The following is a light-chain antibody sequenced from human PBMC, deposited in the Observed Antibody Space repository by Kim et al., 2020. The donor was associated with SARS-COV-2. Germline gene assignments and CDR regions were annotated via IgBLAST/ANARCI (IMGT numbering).Light chain of an antibody. J-gene: IGLJ2*01. V-gene: IGLV2-14*03. CDR1: SSDIGDSKH. CDR2: DIT. CDR3: SSYTTSGTLV. Sequence: QSALTQPASLSGSRGQSITISCIGSSSDIGDSKHVCWYQQHPGKAPKLIIYDITNRPSGLSSRFSGSMSGNTASLTISGLQGEDEAVYYCSSYTTSGTLVFGGGTKVTVL.